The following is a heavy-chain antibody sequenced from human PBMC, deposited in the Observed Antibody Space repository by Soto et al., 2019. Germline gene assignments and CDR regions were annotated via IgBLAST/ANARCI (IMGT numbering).Heavy chain of an antibody. Sequence: PSETLSLTCTVSGGSISSYYWSWIRQPPGKGLEWIGYIYYSGSTNYNPSLKSRVTISVDTSKNQFSLKLSSVTAADTAVYYGSLGGQQRTYNWFDLWGQGSLVTVSS. V-gene: IGHV4-59*01. J-gene: IGHJ5*02. CDR2: IYYSGST. CDR3: SLGGQQRTYNWFDL. D-gene: IGHD6-13*01. CDR1: GGSISSYY.